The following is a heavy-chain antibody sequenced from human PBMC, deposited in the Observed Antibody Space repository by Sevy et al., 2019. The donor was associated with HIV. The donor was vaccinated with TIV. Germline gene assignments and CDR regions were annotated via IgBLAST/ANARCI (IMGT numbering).Heavy chain of an antibody. Sequence: GESLKISCMASGYSFSSHWIGWVRQKPGKGLEWVGIIYPSASETTYSPSFQGQVTISADKSINTAYLQWSSLKASDSAMYYCARQKRSAEFLDYWGQGTLVTVSS. CDR2: IYPSASET. CDR1: GYSFSSHW. J-gene: IGHJ4*02. V-gene: IGHV5-51*01. CDR3: ARQKRSAEFLDY. D-gene: IGHD1-1*01.